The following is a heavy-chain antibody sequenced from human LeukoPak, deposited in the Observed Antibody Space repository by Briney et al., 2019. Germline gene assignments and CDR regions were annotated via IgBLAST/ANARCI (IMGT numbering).Heavy chain of an antibody. CDR3: ARTPGSETDHNWFDP. D-gene: IGHD3-10*01. Sequence: SETLSLTCTVSGGSISSSSYYWGWIRQPPGKGLEWIGSIYYSGSTYYNPSLKSRVTISVDTSKNQSSLKLSSVTAADTAVYYCARTPGSETDHNWFDPWGQGTLVTVSS. V-gene: IGHV4-39*01. CDR2: IYYSGST. J-gene: IGHJ5*02. CDR1: GGSISSSSYY.